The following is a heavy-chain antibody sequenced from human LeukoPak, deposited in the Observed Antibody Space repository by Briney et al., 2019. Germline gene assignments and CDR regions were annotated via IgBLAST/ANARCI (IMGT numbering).Heavy chain of an antibody. CDR3: VRSVVTTTPVFDY. CDR1: GFTFSDYY. D-gene: IGHD2-21*02. V-gene: IGHV3-11*01. Sequence: GGSLRLSCAASGFTFSDYYMSWIRQAPGKGLEWVSYISSSGSTIYYADSVKGRFTISRDNAKNSLYLQMNSLRAEDTAVYYCVRSVVTTTPVFDYWGQGTLVTVSS. CDR2: ISSSGSTI. J-gene: IGHJ4*02.